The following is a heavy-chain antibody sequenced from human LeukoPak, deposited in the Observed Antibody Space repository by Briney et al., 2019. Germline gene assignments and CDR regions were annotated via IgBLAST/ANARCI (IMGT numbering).Heavy chain of an antibody. CDR3: AAYYYGSGSSPLGP. CDR2: ISYDGSNK. D-gene: IGHD3-10*01. V-gene: IGHV3-30*03. J-gene: IGHJ5*02. Sequence: GRSLRLSCAASGFTFSSYGMHWVRQAPGKGLEWVAVISYDGSNKYYADSVKGRFTISRDNPKNTLYLQMNSLRAEDTAVYYCAAYYYGSGSSPLGPWGQGTLVTVSS. CDR1: GFTFSSYG.